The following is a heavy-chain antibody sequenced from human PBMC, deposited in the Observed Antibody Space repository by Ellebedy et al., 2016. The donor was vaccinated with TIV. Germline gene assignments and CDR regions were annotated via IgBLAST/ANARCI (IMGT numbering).Heavy chain of an antibody. CDR1: GFTFSSYA. CDR2: ISGSGGST. J-gene: IGHJ6*02. V-gene: IGHV3-23*01. Sequence: GGSLRLSCAASGFTFSSYAMSWVRQAPGKGLEWVSAISGSGGSTYYADSVKGRFTISRDNSKNTLYLQMNSLRAEDTAVYYCANLSPYYYYYYGMDVWGQGTTVTVSS. CDR3: ANLSPYYYYYYGMDV.